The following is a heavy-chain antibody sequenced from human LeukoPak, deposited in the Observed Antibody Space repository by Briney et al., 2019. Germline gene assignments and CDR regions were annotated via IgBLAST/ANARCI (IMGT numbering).Heavy chain of an antibody. D-gene: IGHD3-16*02. CDR1: GFTFSSYS. CDR2: ISSSSSYI. Sequence: GGSLRLSCAASGFTFSSYSMNWVRQAPGKGLEWVSSISSSSSYIYYADSVKGRFTISRDNAKNSLYLQMNSLRSEDTAVYYCVRDRGISFYFDYWGQGTLVTVSS. CDR3: VRDRGISFYFDY. V-gene: IGHV3-21*01. J-gene: IGHJ4*02.